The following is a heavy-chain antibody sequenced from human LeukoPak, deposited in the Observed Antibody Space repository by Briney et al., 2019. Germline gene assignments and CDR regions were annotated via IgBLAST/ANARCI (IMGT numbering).Heavy chain of an antibody. CDR1: GGTFSSYA. Sequence: ASVKVSCKASGGTFSSYAISWVRQAPGQGLEWMGGIIPIFGTANYAQKFQGRVTITADKSTSTAYMELSSLRAEDTAVYYCAKDTSSGWPNWFDPWGQGTLVTVSS. J-gene: IGHJ5*02. CDR2: IIPIFGTA. CDR3: AKDTSSGWPNWFDP. V-gene: IGHV1-69*06. D-gene: IGHD6-19*01.